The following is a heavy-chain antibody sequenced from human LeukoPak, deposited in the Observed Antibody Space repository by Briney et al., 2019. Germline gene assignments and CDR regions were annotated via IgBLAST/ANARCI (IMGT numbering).Heavy chain of an antibody. CDR3: ARDGRPLDY. J-gene: IGHJ4*02. Sequence: GGSLRLSCAASGFTFSSYTIHWVRQPPGKGLEWVAVISFDGSNKYYADSVKGRFTISRDNSKNTLYLQMNSLRAEDTAVYYCARDGRPLDYWGQGTLVTVSS. V-gene: IGHV3-30-3*01. CDR2: ISFDGSNK. CDR1: GFTFSSYT.